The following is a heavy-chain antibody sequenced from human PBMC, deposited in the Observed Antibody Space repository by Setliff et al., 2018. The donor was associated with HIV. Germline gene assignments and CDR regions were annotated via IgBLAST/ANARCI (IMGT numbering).Heavy chain of an antibody. CDR1: GNTFTTYA. V-gene: IGHV1-69*05. D-gene: IGHD3-22*01. Sequence: GASVKVSCKASGNTFTTYAISWVRQAPGQGLEWMGGIIPIFGTANYAQKFQGRVTMTRDTSISTAYMELNNLKFEDTAVYYCARARRDSYDRGRRSHYYIDVWGKGTTVTVSS. J-gene: IGHJ6*03. CDR2: IIPIFGTA. CDR3: ARARRDSYDRGRRSHYYIDV.